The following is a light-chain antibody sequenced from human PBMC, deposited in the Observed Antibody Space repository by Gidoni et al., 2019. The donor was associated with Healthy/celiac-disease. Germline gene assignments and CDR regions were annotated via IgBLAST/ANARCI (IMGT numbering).Light chain of an antibody. CDR2: KAS. Sequence: DIQMTQSPSTLSASVGDRVTITCRASQSISSWLAWYQQKPGKAPKILIYKASSLESGVPSRFSGSGSGTEFTLTISSLQPDDFAIYYCQQYNSYSWTFXQXTKVEIK. J-gene: IGKJ1*01. CDR1: QSISSW. CDR3: QQYNSYSWT. V-gene: IGKV1-5*03.